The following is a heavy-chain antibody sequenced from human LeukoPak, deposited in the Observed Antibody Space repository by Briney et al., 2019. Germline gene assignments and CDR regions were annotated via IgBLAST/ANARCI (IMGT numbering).Heavy chain of an antibody. CDR3: ARDPGIAAPMDV. CDR1: GFTFSTYA. D-gene: IGHD6-13*01. Sequence: GGSLRLSCAASGFTFSTYAMTWVRQAPGKGLEWVAVISYDGSNKYYADSVKGRFTISRDNSKNTLYLQMNSLRAEDTAVYYCARDPGIAAPMDVWGKGTTVTVSS. V-gene: IGHV3-30*04. J-gene: IGHJ6*03. CDR2: ISYDGSNK.